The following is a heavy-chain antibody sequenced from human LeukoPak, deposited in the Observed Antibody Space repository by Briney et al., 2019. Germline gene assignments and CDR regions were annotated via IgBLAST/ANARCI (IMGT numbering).Heavy chain of an antibody. CDR3: ARGYSSSWYDGVPQYYYYYYMDV. D-gene: IGHD6-13*01. Sequence: PSETLSLTCTVSDDSITIYYWSWIRQPPGKGLEWIGYIDHTGITNYNPSLNSRVTISRDTSKNHFSLKLSSVTAADTAVYYCARGYSSSWYDGVPQYYYYYYMDVWGKGTTVTVSS. CDR2: IDHTGIT. J-gene: IGHJ6*03. CDR1: DDSITIYY. V-gene: IGHV4-59*12.